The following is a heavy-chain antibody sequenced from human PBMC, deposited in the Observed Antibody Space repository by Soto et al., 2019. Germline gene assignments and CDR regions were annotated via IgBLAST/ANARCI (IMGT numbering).Heavy chain of an antibody. J-gene: IGHJ5*02. CDR2: ISAYNGNT. Sequence: QVQLVQSGAEVKKPGASVKVSCKASGYTFNTYSIMWVRQAPGQGLEWMGWISAYNGNTNYAQKFQGRVTMTTDTSTTTAYMELRSLRSDDTAIYYCARDNKYCNGGTCGSWGQGTLVTVAS. CDR3: ARDNKYCNGGTCGS. V-gene: IGHV1-18*01. CDR1: GYTFNTYS. D-gene: IGHD2-15*01.